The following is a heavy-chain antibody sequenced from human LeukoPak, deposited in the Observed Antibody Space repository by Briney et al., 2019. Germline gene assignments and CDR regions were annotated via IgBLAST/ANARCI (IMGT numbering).Heavy chain of an antibody. CDR1: GFTFSSYD. CDR3: ARSFDI. V-gene: IGHV3-48*03. CDR2: ISSSGTTI. Sequence: GGSLRLSCAASGFTFSSYDMNWIRQAPGKGLEWVSFISSSGTTIDYADSVKGRFTISRDNTKNSLYLQMNSLRVEDTAIYHCARSFDIWGQGTMVTVSP. J-gene: IGHJ3*02.